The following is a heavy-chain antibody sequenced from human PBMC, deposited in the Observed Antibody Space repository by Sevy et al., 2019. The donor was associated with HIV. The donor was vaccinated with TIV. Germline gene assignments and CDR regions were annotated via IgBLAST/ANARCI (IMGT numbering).Heavy chain of an antibody. J-gene: IGHJ4*02. CDR3: ATTKDYYDSSGYPFDD. CDR1: GSTLTKLS. Sequence: ASVKVSCKVSGSTLTKLSMHWVRQAPGKGLEWMATFDPEDGETIYAQKFQGRVTMTEDTSTDTAYMELSSLRSEDTAVDYCATTKDYYDSSGYPFDDWSQGTLVTVSS. CDR2: FDPEDGET. V-gene: IGHV1-24*01. D-gene: IGHD3-22*01.